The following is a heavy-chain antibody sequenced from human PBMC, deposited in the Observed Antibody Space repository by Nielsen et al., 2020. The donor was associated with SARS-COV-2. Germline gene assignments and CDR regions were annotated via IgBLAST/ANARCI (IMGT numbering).Heavy chain of an antibody. V-gene: IGHV3-30*18. CDR1: GFTFSSYG. CDR3: AKGWEGEAFDI. Sequence: GESLKISCAASGFTFSSYGMHWVRQAPGKGLEWVAVISYDGSNKYYADSVKGRFTISRDNSKNTLYLQMNTLRADDTAVYYCAKGWEGEAFDIWGQGTMVTVSS. D-gene: IGHD1-26*01. CDR2: ISYDGSNK. J-gene: IGHJ3*02.